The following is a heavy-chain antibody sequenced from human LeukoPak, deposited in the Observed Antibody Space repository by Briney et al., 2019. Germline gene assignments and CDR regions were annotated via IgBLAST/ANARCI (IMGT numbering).Heavy chain of an antibody. CDR3: ARGKSGSYGLEDY. D-gene: IGHD1-26*01. Sequence: PGGSLRLSCAASGFTFSSYGMHWVRQAPGKGLEWVAVIWYGGSNKYYADSVKGRFTISRDNSKNTLYLQMNSLRAEDTAVYYCARGKSGSYGLEDYLGHGTLVTVSS. V-gene: IGHV3-33*08. CDR1: GFTFSSYG. J-gene: IGHJ4*01. CDR2: IWYGGSNK.